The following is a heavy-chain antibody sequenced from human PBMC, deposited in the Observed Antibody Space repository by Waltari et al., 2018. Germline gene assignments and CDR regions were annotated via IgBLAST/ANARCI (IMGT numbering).Heavy chain of an antibody. D-gene: IGHD3-10*01. CDR3: ARGEGFRELLLDYYYGMDV. Sequence: QVQLQQWGAGLLKPSETLSLTCAVYGGSFSGYYWSWIRQPPGKGLEWIGEINHSGSTNYNPSLNSRVTISVDTSKNQFSLKLSSVTAADTAVYYCARGEGFRELLLDYYYGMDVWGQGTTVTVSS. V-gene: IGHV4-34*01. CDR2: INHSGST. CDR1: GGSFSGYY. J-gene: IGHJ6*02.